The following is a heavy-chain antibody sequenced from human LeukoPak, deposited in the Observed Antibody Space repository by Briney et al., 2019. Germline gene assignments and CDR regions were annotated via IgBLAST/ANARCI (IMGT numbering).Heavy chain of an antibody. CDR2: IYHSGST. J-gene: IGHJ4*02. CDR3: ARGVLQGYYDISVFHHRGGIDY. CDR1: GYSISSGYY. Sequence: SETLSLTCTVAGYSISSGYYWGWIRQPPGKGLEWIGSIYHSGSTYYNPSLKSRVTISVDTSKNQFSLKLSSVTAADTAVYYCARGVLQGYYDISVFHHRGGIDYWGQGTLVTVSS. D-gene: IGHD3-22*01. V-gene: IGHV4-38-2*02.